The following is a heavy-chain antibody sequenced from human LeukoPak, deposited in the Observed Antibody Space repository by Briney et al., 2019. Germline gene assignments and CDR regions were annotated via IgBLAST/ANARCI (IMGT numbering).Heavy chain of an antibody. D-gene: IGHD1-14*01. Sequence: SETLSLTCTVSGVSVTTYYWSWIRQPAGKGLEWIGRIYTGGSTNYNPSLKSRVTISVDTSKNQFSLKLSSVTAADTAVYYCASLHTPGYFDYWGQGTLVTVSS. CDR1: GVSVTTYY. J-gene: IGHJ4*02. V-gene: IGHV4-4*07. CDR2: IYTGGST. CDR3: ASLHTPGYFDY.